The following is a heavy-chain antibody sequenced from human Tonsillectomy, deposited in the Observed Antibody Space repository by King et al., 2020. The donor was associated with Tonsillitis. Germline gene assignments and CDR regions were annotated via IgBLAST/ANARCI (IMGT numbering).Heavy chain of an antibody. J-gene: IGHJ4*02. CDR2: IAYDGRNK. D-gene: IGHD3-10*01. V-gene: IGHV3-30*01. CDR1: GFTFSGYA. CDR3: AGAEDYYGVGRPVHFDS. Sequence: VQLVESGGGVVQPGRSLRLSCAASGFTFSGYAMHWVRQAPGKGLEWVALIAYDGRNKYYADSVKGRFTISRGNSKNTLYLQMDSLRGEDTAVYYCAGAEDYYGVGRPVHFDSWGRGTLATVS.